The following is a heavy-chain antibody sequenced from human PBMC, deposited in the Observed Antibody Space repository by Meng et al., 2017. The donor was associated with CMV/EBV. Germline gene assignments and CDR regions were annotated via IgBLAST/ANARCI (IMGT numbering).Heavy chain of an antibody. CDR1: GYNFPTYW. CDR3: ARLRSSGWFLDY. V-gene: IGHV5-10-1*01. CDR2: IDPADSYT. Sequence: SCKGSGYNFPTYWISWVRQMPGKGLEWMGRIDPADSYTNYNPSFQGHVTISADKSITTAYLQWSSLKASDTAMYYCARLRSSGWFLDYWGQGTLSPSPQ. J-gene: IGHJ4*02. D-gene: IGHD6-19*01.